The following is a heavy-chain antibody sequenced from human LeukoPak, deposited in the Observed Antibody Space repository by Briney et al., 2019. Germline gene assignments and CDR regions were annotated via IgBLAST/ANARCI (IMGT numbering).Heavy chain of an antibody. CDR3: ARGEYQLLWDYYYYGMDV. V-gene: IGHV4-59*01. J-gene: IGHJ6*04. CDR1: GGSISSYY. D-gene: IGHD2-2*01. CDR2: IYYSGST. Sequence: SETLSLTCTVSGGSISSYYWSWIRQPPGKGLEWIGYIYYSGSTNYNPSLKSRVTISVDTSKNQFSLKLSSVTAAATAVYYCARGEYQLLWDYYYYGMDVWGKGTTVTVSS.